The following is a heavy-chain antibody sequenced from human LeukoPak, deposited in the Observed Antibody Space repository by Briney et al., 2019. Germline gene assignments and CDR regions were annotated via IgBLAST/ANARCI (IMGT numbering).Heavy chain of an antibody. V-gene: IGHV3-53*01. CDR3: AREDNGGATDDGFDV. D-gene: IGHD3-16*01. CDR1: GFAVSNKV. J-gene: IGHJ3*01. CDR2: IRVGDVT. Sequence: LAGGSLRLSCAASGFAVSNKVMYWVRQAPGKGLEWVSVIRVGDVTHYADSVKGRFTTSRDSSKNTVYLQMESLRVEDTAVYYCAREDNGGATDDGFDVWGHGTVVTVSS.